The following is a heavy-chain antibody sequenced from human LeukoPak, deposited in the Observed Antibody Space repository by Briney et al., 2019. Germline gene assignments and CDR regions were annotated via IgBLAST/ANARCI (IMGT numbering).Heavy chain of an antibody. CDR1: GFTFDDYA. J-gene: IGHJ4*02. Sequence: GGSLRLSCAASGFTFDDYAMHWVRQAPGKGLEWVSGISWNSGSIGYADSVKGRFTISRDNAKNSLYLQMNSLRAEDTALYYCAKDALPSYGDYVDYWGQGTLVTVSS. CDR2: ISWNSGSI. V-gene: IGHV3-9*01. CDR3: AKDALPSYGDYVDY. D-gene: IGHD4-17*01.